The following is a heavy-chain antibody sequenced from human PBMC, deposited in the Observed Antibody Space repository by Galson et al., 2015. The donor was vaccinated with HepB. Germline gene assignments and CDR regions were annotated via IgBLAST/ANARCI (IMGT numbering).Heavy chain of an antibody. J-gene: IGHJ3*02. V-gene: IGHV1-46*01. Sequence: SVKVSCKASGYTFTSYYMHWVRQAPGQGLEWMGIINPSGGSTSYAQKFQGRVTMTRDTSTSTVYMELSSLRSEDTAVYYCARDGAHSSSWSRDAFDIWGQGTMVTVSS. CDR1: GYTFTSYY. D-gene: IGHD6-13*01. CDR3: ARDGAHSSSWSRDAFDI. CDR2: INPSGGST.